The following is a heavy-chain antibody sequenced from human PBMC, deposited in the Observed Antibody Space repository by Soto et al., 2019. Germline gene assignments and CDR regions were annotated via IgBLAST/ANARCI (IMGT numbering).Heavy chain of an antibody. CDR1: GFTFSGYA. CDR2: ISEGRSIT. J-gene: IGHJ4*02. CDR3: ATGLTPVTTYVASPPFDY. V-gene: IGHV3-23*01. D-gene: IGHD4-17*01. Sequence: CGSLRLSCAASGFTFSGYAMRCVRQAQGKGLEYLTTISEGRSITNYANSGKARVPPSRDNSTNTLYLQLNSLRAGETAALHYATGLTPVTTYVASPPFDYWGQATLVTSPQ.